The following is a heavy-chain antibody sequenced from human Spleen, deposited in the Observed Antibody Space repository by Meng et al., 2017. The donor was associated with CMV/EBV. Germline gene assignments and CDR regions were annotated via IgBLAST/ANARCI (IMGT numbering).Heavy chain of an antibody. Sequence: YRYAGYWLGWVSQMSRKGLGWMGIIYPGDSDTKYSPSCQGQVTISTDKSISTAYLQWSSLKASDTAMYYWERHRGWIQLERHWIDPWGQGTLVTVSS. J-gene: IGHJ5*02. D-gene: IGHD5-18*01. V-gene: IGHV5-51*01. CDR2: IYPGDSDT. CDR3: ERHRGWIQLERHWIDP. CDR1: YRYAGYW.